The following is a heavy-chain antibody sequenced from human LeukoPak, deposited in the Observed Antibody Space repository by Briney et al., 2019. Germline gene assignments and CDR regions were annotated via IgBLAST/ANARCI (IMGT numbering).Heavy chain of an antibody. CDR1: GYTFTDYY. CDR3: ATGKVSTTAPFDY. V-gene: IGHV1-2*04. Sequence: ASVKVSCKASGYTFTDYYIHWVRQAPGEGLEWLGWINPKSGGTKYAQKFQGWVTMTRDTSISTAYMELSRLRSDDTAVYYCATGKVSTTAPFDYWGQGTLVTVSS. D-gene: IGHD1-1*01. J-gene: IGHJ4*02. CDR2: INPKSGGT.